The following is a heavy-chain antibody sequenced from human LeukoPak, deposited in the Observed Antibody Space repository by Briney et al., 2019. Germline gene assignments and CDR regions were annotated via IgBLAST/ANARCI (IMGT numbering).Heavy chain of an antibody. J-gene: IGHJ4*02. CDR2: ISGSGGST. Sequence: GGSLRLSCAASGFTFSSYAMSWVRQAPGKGLEWVSAISGSGGSTYYADSVKGRFTISRDNSKNTLYLQMNSLRAEDTAVYYCAKSGSSSWYGELDYWGQGTLVTVSS. CDR3: AKSGSSSWYGELDY. CDR1: GFTFSSYA. V-gene: IGHV3-23*01. D-gene: IGHD6-13*01.